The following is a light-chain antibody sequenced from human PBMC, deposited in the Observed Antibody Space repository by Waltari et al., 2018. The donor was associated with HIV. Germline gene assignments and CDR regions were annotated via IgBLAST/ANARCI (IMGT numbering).Light chain of an antibody. J-gene: IGKJ2*01. V-gene: IGKV3-15*01. CDR2: EAA. CDR3: QQYDSGPRGIT. CDR1: PSISAK. Sequence: EIVMTHSPPTLSVSPGQRVTLSCRASPSISAKVAWYQQRPGQAPRLLIYEAATRPTGIPARFSGSGSGTEFTLTMSSLQSEDFATYFCQQYDSGPRGITFGQGTMLEIK.